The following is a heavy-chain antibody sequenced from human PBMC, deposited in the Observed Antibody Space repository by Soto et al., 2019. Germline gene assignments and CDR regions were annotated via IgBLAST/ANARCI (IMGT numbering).Heavy chain of an antibody. Sequence: GGSLRLSCAASGFTFSGSAMHWVRQASGKGLEWVGRIRSKANSYATAYAASVKDRFTISRDDSKNTAYLQMNSLKTEDTAVYYCTRDGSGPTVDFDYWGQGTLVTVSS. CDR2: IRSKANSYAT. D-gene: IGHD6-19*01. CDR1: GFTFSGSA. V-gene: IGHV3-73*01. CDR3: TRDGSGPTVDFDY. J-gene: IGHJ4*02.